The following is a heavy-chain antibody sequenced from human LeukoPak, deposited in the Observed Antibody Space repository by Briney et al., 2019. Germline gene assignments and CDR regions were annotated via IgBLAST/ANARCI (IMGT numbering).Heavy chain of an antibody. CDR1: GFTFSSPW. J-gene: IGHJ4*02. Sequence: GGSLRLSCAASGFTFSSPWMIWARQAPGKGLEWVANINQDGGQKYYLDSVKGRFTISRDKADNSLYLQMDGLRAEDTAVYYCATNTRAYAVLLAYWGQGTLVSVSS. D-gene: IGHD4-17*01. CDR2: INQDGGQK. CDR3: ATNTRAYAVLLAY. V-gene: IGHV3-7*01.